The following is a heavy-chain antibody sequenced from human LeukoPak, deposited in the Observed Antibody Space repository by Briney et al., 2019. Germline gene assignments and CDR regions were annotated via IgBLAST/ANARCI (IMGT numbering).Heavy chain of an antibody. V-gene: IGHV3-21*01. Sequence: GGSLRLSCGASGLTFSGYSINWVRQAPGRGLEWVSFISISGSNKYYAHSVKGRFTISRDDARDSLFLQMNSLRVEDTAVYYCARTTWNENWGYYSMDVWGKGTTVTVSS. CDR1: GLTFSGYS. J-gene: IGHJ6*03. CDR2: ISISGSNK. CDR3: ARTTWNENWGYYSMDV. D-gene: IGHD1-1*01.